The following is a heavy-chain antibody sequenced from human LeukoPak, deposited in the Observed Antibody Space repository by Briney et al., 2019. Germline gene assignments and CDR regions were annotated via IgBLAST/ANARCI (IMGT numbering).Heavy chain of an antibody. Sequence: PGGSLRLSCAASGSTFSNYVMTWVRQAPGKGLEWVSSISGSGGSTYYADSVKGRFTISRDKSKSTVYLQMNSLRAEDTAVYYCARDDRAVAPKFDYWGQGTLVTVSS. D-gene: IGHD6-19*01. CDR1: GSTFSNYV. V-gene: IGHV3-23*01. CDR2: ISGSGGST. CDR3: ARDDRAVAPKFDY. J-gene: IGHJ4*02.